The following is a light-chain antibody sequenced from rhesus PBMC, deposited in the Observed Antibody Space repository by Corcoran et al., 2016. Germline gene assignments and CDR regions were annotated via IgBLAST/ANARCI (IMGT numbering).Light chain of an antibody. CDR1: ENVNNY. CDR2: KSS. CDR3: QHGYGTPLT. J-gene: IGKJ4*01. Sequence: DIQMTQSPSSLSASIGDRVTITCRASENVNNYLNWYNQRPGKAPKLLIDKSSTLQSGVPSRFRGSGSGTYYTFTISSLQPEDVATYYCQHGYGTPLTFGGGTKVELK. V-gene: IGKV1-74*01.